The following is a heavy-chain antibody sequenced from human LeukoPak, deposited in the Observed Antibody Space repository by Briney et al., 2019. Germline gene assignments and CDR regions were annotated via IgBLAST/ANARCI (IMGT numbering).Heavy chain of an antibody. Sequence: SETLSLTCSVSGGSISTYSWSWIRQPPGKGLEWIGYIYYSGTPNYNSSLKSRVTISVDTSKNQFSLKLSSVTAADTAVYYCARLDSSGYYVDYWGQGTLVTVSS. J-gene: IGHJ4*02. CDR3: ARLDSSGYYVDY. D-gene: IGHD3-22*01. CDR1: GGSISTYS. V-gene: IGHV4-59*08. CDR2: IYYSGTP.